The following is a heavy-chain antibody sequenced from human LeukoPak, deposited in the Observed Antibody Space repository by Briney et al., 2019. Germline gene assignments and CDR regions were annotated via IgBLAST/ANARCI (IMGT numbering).Heavy chain of an antibody. CDR3: ARDLGYYFDSSGPNFDD. V-gene: IGHV1-69*13. D-gene: IGHD3-22*01. J-gene: IGHJ4*02. CDR2: IIPIFGTA. CDR1: GGTFSSYA. Sequence: SVKVSCKASGGTFSSYAISWVRQAPGQGLEWMGGIIPIFGTANYAQKFQGRVTITADESTSTAYMELSSLRSEDTAVYYCARDLGYYFDSSGPNFDDWGQGTLVTVSS.